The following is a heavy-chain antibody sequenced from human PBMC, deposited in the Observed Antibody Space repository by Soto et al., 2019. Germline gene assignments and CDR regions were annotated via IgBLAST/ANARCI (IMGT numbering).Heavy chain of an antibody. CDR3: ARDPRYCSGGSCPSTHYFDY. Sequence: EVQLVESGGGLVQPGGSLRLSCAASGFTFSSYWMSWVRQAPGKGLEWVANIKQDGSEKYYVDSVKGRFTISRDNTKNSLYLQMNSLRVEDTAVYYCARDPRYCSGGSCPSTHYFDYWGQGTLVTVSS. D-gene: IGHD2-15*01. CDR1: GFTFSSYW. J-gene: IGHJ4*02. V-gene: IGHV3-7*01. CDR2: IKQDGSEK.